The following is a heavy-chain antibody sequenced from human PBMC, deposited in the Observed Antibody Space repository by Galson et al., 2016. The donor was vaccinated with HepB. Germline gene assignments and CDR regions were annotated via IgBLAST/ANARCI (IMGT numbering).Heavy chain of an antibody. CDR3: AKDPHYGSGFPIWGYFDY. CDR2: MSGGGDST. D-gene: IGHD3-22*01. CDR1: GFTFSSYA. Sequence: SLRLSCAASGFTFSSYAMNWVRQAPGKGLEWVSGMSGGGDSTDYADSVKGRFTISRDNSKNTLYLQMNSLRAEDTAVYFCAKDPHYGSGFPIWGYFDYWGQGTLVTVSS. J-gene: IGHJ4*02. V-gene: IGHV3-23*01.